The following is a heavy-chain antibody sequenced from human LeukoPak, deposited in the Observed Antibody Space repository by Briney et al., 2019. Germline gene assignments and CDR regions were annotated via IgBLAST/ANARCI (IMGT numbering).Heavy chain of an antibody. CDR2: IYYSGST. J-gene: IGHJ4*02. Sequence: PSETLSLTCTVSGGSISSGGYYWSWIRQHPGTGLEWIGYIYYSGSTYYNPSLKSRVTISVDTSKNQFSLKLSSVTAADTAVYYCARESDDSSGYRIDYWGQGTLVTVSS. D-gene: IGHD3-22*01. CDR3: ARESDDSSGYRIDY. CDR1: GGSISSGGYY. V-gene: IGHV4-31*03.